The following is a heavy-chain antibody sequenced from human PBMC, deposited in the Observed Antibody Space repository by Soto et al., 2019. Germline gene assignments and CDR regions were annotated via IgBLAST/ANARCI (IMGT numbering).Heavy chain of an antibody. CDR3: ARDSRFWSGYSDFVPLYYYYYGMDV. CDR2: INPSGGST. CDR1: GYTFTSYY. V-gene: IGHV1-46*01. J-gene: IGHJ6*02. Sequence: ASVKVSCKASGYTFTSYYMHWVRQAPGQGLEWMGIINPSGGSTSYAQKFQGRVTMTRDTSTSTVYMELSSLRSEDTAVYYCARDSRFWSGYSDFVPLYYYYYGMDVWGQGTTVTVS. D-gene: IGHD3-3*01.